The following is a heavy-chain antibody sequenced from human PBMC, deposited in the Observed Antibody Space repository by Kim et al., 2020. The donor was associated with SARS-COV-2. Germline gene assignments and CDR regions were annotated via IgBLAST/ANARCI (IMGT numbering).Heavy chain of an antibody. D-gene: IGHD3-22*01. CDR1: GFTFSSYA. V-gene: IGHV3-30*04. CDR2: ISYDGSNK. CDR3: ARDLWSTMIVVVNCLGY. Sequence: GGSLRLSCAASGFTFSSYAMHWVRQAPGKGLEWVAVISYDGSNKYYADSVKGRFTISRDNSKNTLYLQMNSLRAEDTAGYYCARDLWSTMIVVVNCLGYWGQGTLGT. J-gene: IGHJ4*02.